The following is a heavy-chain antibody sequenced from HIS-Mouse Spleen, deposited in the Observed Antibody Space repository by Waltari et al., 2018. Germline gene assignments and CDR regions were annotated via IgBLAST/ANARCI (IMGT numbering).Heavy chain of an antibody. CDR1: GFTFRSSA. Sequence: QVQLVESGGCVVQPGRSLRLSCAASGFTFRSSAMNWVRQAPGKGLEWVAVISYDGSNKYYADSVKGRFTISRDNSKNTLYLQMNSLRAEDTAVYYCARGAVAGDAFDIWGQGTMVTVSS. CDR2: ISYDGSNK. J-gene: IGHJ3*02. V-gene: IGHV3-30*04. D-gene: IGHD6-19*01. CDR3: ARGAVAGDAFDI.